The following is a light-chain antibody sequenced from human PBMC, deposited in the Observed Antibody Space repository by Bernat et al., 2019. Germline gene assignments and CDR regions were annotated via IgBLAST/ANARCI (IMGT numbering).Light chain of an antibody. Sequence: DIQITQSPSTLSASVGDRVTITCRASQSISSWLAWYQQKPGKAPKLLIYKASSLESGVPSRFSGSGSGTEFTLTISSLQPDDFATYYCQQYKSYPYTFGQGTKVESK. CDR1: QSISSW. J-gene: IGKJ2*01. V-gene: IGKV1-5*03. CDR2: KAS. CDR3: QQYKSYPYT.